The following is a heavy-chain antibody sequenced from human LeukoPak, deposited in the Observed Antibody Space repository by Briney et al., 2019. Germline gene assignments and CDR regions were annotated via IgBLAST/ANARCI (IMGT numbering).Heavy chain of an antibody. J-gene: IGHJ6*03. Sequence: GASVKVSCKASGYTFTSYDINWVRQATGQGLEWMGWMNPNSGNTGYAQKFQGRVTMTRDTSISTAYMGLSSLRSEDTAVYYCARGRIRHTRIAARPIPNYYMDVWGKGTTVTVS. D-gene: IGHD6-6*01. CDR2: MNPNSGNT. CDR3: ARGRIRHTRIAARPIPNYYMDV. CDR1: GYTFTSYD. V-gene: IGHV1-8*01.